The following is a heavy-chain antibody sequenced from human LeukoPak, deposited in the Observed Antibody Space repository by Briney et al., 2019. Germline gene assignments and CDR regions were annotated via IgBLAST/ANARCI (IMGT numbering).Heavy chain of an antibody. CDR2: IYYSGST. J-gene: IGHJ5*02. CDR1: GGSISSYY. D-gene: IGHD6-6*01. V-gene: IGHV4-59*01. CDR3: ARVYSSSSWFDP. Sequence: HSETLSLTCTVSGGSISSYYWSWIRQPPGKGLEWIGYIYYSGSTNYNPSLKSRVTISVDTSKNQFSLKLSSVTAADTAVYYCARVYSSSSWFDPWGQGTLVTVSS.